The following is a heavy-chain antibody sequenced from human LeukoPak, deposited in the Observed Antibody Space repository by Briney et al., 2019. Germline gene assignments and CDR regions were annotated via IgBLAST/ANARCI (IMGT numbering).Heavy chain of an antibody. V-gene: IGHV3-23*01. Sequence: GRSLRLSCAASGFTFSSYAMSCVREAPGKRLEWVSAISGGGGTTYYADSAKGRFTISRNNSKNTLFLQMNNLRAEDTAVYYCAKDSGPYTSGYYGHWGQGTLVTVSS. J-gene: IGHJ4*02. D-gene: IGHD3-22*01. CDR1: GFTFSSYA. CDR2: ISGGGGTT. CDR3: AKDSGPYTSGYYGH.